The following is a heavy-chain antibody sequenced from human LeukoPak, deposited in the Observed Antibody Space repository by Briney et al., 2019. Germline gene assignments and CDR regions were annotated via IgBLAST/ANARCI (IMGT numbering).Heavy chain of an antibody. CDR2: MNPNSGNT. Sequence: ASVKVSCKASGGTFSSYAISWVRQATGQGLEWMGWMNPNSGNTGYAQKFQGRVTMTRNTSISTAYMELSSLRSEDTAVYYCARSLDRETYYYYYGMDVWGQGTTVTVSS. D-gene: IGHD3-10*01. CDR3: ARSLDRETYYYYYGMDV. J-gene: IGHJ6*02. V-gene: IGHV1-8*02. CDR1: GGTFSSYA.